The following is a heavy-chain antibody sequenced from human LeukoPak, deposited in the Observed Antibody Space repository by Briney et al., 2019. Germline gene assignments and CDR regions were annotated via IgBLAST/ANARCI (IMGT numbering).Heavy chain of an antibody. D-gene: IGHD6-13*01. V-gene: IGHV4-38-2*02. CDR2: IYHSGST. CDR1: GYSISSGYY. Sequence: SETLSLTCTVSGYSISSGYYWGWIRQPPGKGLEWIGSIYHSGSTYYNPSLKSRVTISVDTSKNQFSLKLSSVTAADTAVYYCARDLPGIAAAGNDAFDIWGQGTMVTVSS. CDR3: ARDLPGIAAAGNDAFDI. J-gene: IGHJ3*02.